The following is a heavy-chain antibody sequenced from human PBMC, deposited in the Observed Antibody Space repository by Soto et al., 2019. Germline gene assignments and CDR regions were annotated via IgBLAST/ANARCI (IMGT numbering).Heavy chain of an antibody. V-gene: IGHV3-23*05. D-gene: IGHD2-21*02. CDR1: GCNFRTYA. CDR3: TKRPLCARDCWYFDD. CDR2: IDDGNIA. Sequence: EVRLLQSGGGSEQPGGSLRLSCAASGCNFRTYAMYWVRQAPGKGLEWVAAIDDGNIAYYADSVKGRFIISRDNSRNTLHLQMDGLTVEDTAIYFCTKRPLCARDCWYFDDWGQGILVTVSS. J-gene: IGHJ4*02.